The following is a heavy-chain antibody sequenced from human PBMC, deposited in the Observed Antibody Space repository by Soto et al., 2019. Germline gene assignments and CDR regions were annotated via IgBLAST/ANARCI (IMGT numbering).Heavy chain of an antibody. CDR1: GGSISSGGYY. Sequence: PSETLSLTCTVSGGSISSGGYYWSWIRQHPGKGLEWIGYIYYSGSTYYNPSLESRVTISVDTSKNQFSLKLSSVTAADTAVYYCARGTTVVTPGGMDVWGQGTTVTVSS. D-gene: IGHD4-17*01. CDR3: ARGTTVVTPGGMDV. J-gene: IGHJ6*02. CDR2: IYYSGST. V-gene: IGHV4-31*03.